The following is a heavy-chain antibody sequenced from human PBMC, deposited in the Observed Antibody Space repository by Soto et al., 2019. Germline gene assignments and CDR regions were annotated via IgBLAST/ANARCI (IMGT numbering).Heavy chain of an antibody. CDR1: GGPIASPNW. Sequence: SETLSLTCAVSGGPIASPNWWSWVRQPPGKGLEWVGEIYHSGDTYYSPSLQSRVTISIDKSENQFSLRLTSVTAADTAVYYCARAGFTTSLGYDSWGQGTLVTVS. J-gene: IGHJ4*02. V-gene: IGHV4-4*02. D-gene: IGHD3-22*01. CDR3: ARAGFTTSLGYDS. CDR2: IYHSGDT.